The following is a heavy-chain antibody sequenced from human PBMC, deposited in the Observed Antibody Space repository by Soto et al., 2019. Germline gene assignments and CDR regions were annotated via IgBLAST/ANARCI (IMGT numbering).Heavy chain of an antibody. D-gene: IGHD3-16*01. J-gene: IGHJ6*02. CDR1: GGSISSGDYY. V-gene: IGHV4-30-4*01. Sequence: PSETLSLTCTVSGGSISSGDYYWSWIRQPPGKGLDWIGYMYYSGSTYYNPSLKSRVTISVDTTKNQFSLKVSSVTAADTAVYYCASHDYAHYGMDVWGQGTTVTVSS. CDR3: ASHDYAHYGMDV. CDR2: MYYSGST.